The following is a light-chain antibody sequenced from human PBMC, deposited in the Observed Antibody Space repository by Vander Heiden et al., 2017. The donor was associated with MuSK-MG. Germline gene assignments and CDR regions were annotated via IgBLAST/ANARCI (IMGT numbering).Light chain of an antibody. J-gene: IGKJ4*01. V-gene: IGKV3-11*01. CDR3: QQRSNWPPLT. CDR1: QSVSSY. Sequence: EFLLTHSPATLSLSPGERATLSCRASQSVSSYLAWYQQKPGQAPRLLIYDASNRATGIPARFSGSGSGTDFTLTISSLEPEDFAVYYCQQRSNWPPLTFGGGTKVEIK. CDR2: DAS.